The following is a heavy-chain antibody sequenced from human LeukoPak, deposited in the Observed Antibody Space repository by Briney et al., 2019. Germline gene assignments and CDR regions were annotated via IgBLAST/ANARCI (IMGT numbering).Heavy chain of an antibody. V-gene: IGHV4-4*07. Sequence: SETLSLTCTVSGGSLSGYYWSWIRQPAGXGLEWIGRMSTSGSTYYNPSVKSRVTLSVDTSKNQFSLKLTSVTAADTAAYYCAREGGARGLPDYWGQGTLVTVSS. CDR1: GGSLSGYY. J-gene: IGHJ4*02. D-gene: IGHD3-16*01. CDR3: AREGGARGLPDY. CDR2: MSTSGST.